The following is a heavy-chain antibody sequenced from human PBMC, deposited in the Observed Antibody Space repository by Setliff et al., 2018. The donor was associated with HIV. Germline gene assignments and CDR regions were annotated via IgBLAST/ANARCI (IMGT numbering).Heavy chain of an antibody. CDR3: AREYPRVAGPTPYYFDY. J-gene: IGHJ4*02. D-gene: IGHD2-15*01. CDR1: GYTFTSYG. V-gene: IGHV1-18*01. Sequence: ASVKVSCKASGYTFTSYGISWVRQAPGQGLEWMGWISAYNGNTNYAQKLQGRVTMTTDTSTSTAYMELRSLRSDDTAVYFCAREYPRVAGPTPYYFDYWGQGTLVTVSS. CDR2: ISAYNGNT.